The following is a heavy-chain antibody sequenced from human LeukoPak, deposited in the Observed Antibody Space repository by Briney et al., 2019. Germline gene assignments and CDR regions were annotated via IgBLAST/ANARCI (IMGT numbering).Heavy chain of an antibody. CDR1: GCSSSNYY. CDR2: IYYSGST. J-gene: IGHJ2*01. CDR3: ARDRYGSGSASFDL. D-gene: IGHD3-10*01. V-gene: IGHV4-59*01. Sequence: SETLSLTCTASGCSSSNYYWSWIRQPPGKGLEGFGYIYYSGSTNYNPSLKSRVTISVDTSKHQFSLKLSSVNAADTAVYYCARDRYGSGSASFDLWGRGTLVTVSS.